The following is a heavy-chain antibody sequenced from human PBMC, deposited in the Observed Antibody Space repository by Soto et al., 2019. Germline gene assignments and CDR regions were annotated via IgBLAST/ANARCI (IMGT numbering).Heavy chain of an antibody. CDR3: ARDGPSSLTSYFDY. CDR2: VSFDGSLK. CDR1: SVIFSNSA. J-gene: IGHJ4*02. Sequence: GGSLRLSCVPSSVIFSNSAMRWFRQAPGKGLEWVAVVSFDGSLKYYADSVEGRFTISRDTSKNTLYLQMNSLRPEDTAVYYCARDGPSSLTSYFDYWGQGTLVTVSS. V-gene: IGHV3-30*04. D-gene: IGHD2-2*01.